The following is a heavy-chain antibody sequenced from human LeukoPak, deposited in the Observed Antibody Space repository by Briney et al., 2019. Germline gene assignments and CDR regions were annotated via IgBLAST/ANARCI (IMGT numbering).Heavy chain of an antibody. D-gene: IGHD4-23*01. CDR3: ARDRYTVVSWYFDL. Sequence: SETLSPTCTVSGGSISSGGYYWSWIRQHPGKGLEWIGYIYYSGSTYYNPSLKSRVTISVDTSKNQFSLKLSSVTAADTAVYYCARDRYTVVSWYFDLWGRGTLVTVSS. J-gene: IGHJ2*01. V-gene: IGHV4-31*03. CDR2: IYYSGST. CDR1: GGSISSGGYY.